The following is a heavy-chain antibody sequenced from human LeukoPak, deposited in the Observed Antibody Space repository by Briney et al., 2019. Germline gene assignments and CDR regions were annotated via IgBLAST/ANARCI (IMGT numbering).Heavy chain of an antibody. CDR1: GFSFSNYN. D-gene: IGHD6-13*01. Sequence: GGSLRLSCAASGFSFSNYNMDWVRQTPGKGLEWISSITTSSSYTFYADSVKGRFTISRDNARNSLYLQMNSLRAEDTAVYYCAKDDSSSWYAYYYYYMDVWGKGTTVTISS. CDR2: ITTSSSYT. J-gene: IGHJ6*03. CDR3: AKDDSSSWYAYYYYYMDV. V-gene: IGHV3-21*04.